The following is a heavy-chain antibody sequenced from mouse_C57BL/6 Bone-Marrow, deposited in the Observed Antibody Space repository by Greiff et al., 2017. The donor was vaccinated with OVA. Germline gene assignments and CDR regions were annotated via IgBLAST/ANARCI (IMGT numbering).Heavy chain of an antibody. CDR2: ISNGGGST. Sequence: VKLMESGGGLVQPGGSLKLSCAASGFTFSDYYMYWVRQTPEKRLEWVAYISNGGGSTYYPDTVKGRFTISRDNAKNTLYLQMSRLKSEDTAMYYCARSPYDYAMDYWGQGTSVTVSS. D-gene: IGHD6-5*01. V-gene: IGHV5-12*01. J-gene: IGHJ4*01. CDR3: ARSPYDYAMDY. CDR1: GFTFSDYY.